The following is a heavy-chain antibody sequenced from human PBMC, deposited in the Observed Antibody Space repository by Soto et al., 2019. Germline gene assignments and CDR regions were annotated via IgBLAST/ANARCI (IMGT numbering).Heavy chain of an antibody. D-gene: IGHD2-2*01. Sequence: QVHLIQSGAEVKKPGSSVKVSCKAAGGTFNTYTLFWVRQAPGHGLEWMGRIIPMLTVTNSAQKFQGRLTPPADKSTGAAFMELTSLRSVDTAVYYCSIGSWSAETFDVWGQGSMVTVSS. V-gene: IGHV1-69*02. J-gene: IGHJ3*01. CDR1: GGTFNTYT. CDR3: SIGSWSAETFDV. CDR2: IIPMLTVT.